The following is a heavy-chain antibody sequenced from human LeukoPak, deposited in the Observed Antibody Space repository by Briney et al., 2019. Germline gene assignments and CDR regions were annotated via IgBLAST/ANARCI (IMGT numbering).Heavy chain of an antibody. Sequence: GGSLRLSCAASGFTFTSYSMNWVRQAPGKGLEWVSTISGGGGSTYYADSVKGRFIIFRDNSKNTVYLQMNSLRAEDTAVYYCAKRRASDGSGYRAFEFWGQGTLVTVSS. D-gene: IGHD3-22*01. CDR2: ISGGGGST. J-gene: IGHJ4*02. CDR3: AKRRASDGSGYRAFEF. V-gene: IGHV3-23*01. CDR1: GFTFTSYS.